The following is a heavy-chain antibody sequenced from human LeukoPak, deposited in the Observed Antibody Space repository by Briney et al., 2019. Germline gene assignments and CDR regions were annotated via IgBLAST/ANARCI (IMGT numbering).Heavy chain of an antibody. CDR2: ISGSGGST. V-gene: IGHV3-23*01. J-gene: IGHJ5*02. Sequence: GGSLRLSCAASGFTFSSYAMSWVRQAPGKGLEWVSAISGSGGSTYYADSVKGRFTISRDNSKNTVYLQLNSLRAEDTAVYYCARENYYYGASGPNWLDPWGQGTLVTVSS. CDR1: GFTFSSYA. D-gene: IGHD3-10*01. CDR3: ARENYYYGASGPNWLDP.